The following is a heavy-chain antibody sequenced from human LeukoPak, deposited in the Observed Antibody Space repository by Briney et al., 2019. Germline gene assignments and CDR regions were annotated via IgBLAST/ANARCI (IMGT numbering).Heavy chain of an antibody. CDR3: ARACRFDCLEAFDY. J-gene: IGHJ4*02. CDR2: ISAYDGHT. D-gene: IGHD3-9*01. Sequence: ASVKVSCKAPGFRFPNYGVTWVRQAPGQGLEWMAWISAYDGHTKYKQKFQDRVSMTTDTSTTTAYMELRSLTSDDTAVYYCARACRFDCLEAFDYWGQGTLVIVSS. CDR1: GFRFPNYG. V-gene: IGHV1-18*01.